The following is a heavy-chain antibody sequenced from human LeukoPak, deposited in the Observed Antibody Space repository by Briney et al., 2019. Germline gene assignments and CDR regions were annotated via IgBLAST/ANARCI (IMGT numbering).Heavy chain of an antibody. CDR2: INTNTGNP. V-gene: IGHV7-4-1*02. D-gene: IGHD6-13*01. Sequence: AXGXTFTTYAMNWVRQAPGQGLEWMGWINTNTGNPTYAQGFTGRFVFSLDTSVSTAYLQMSSLKAEDTAVYYCEXXTGYSSSWPPHWGQGTLVTVSS. CDR1: GXTFTTYA. CDR3: EXXTGYSSSWPPH. J-gene: IGHJ4*02.